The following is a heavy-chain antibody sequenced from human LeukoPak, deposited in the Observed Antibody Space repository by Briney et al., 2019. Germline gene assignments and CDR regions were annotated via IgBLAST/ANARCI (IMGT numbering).Heavy chain of an antibody. V-gene: IGHV4-59*01. J-gene: IGHJ4*02. CDR1: GGSISSYY. CDR3: ARDPPGSGSYYDY. Sequence: PSETLSLTCTVSGGSISSYYWSWIRQPPGKGLEGIGYNYYSGSTNYNPSLKSRVTISVDTSKNQFSLKLSSVTAADTAVYYCARDPPGSGSYYDYWGQGTLVTVSS. CDR2: NYYSGST. D-gene: IGHD3-10*01.